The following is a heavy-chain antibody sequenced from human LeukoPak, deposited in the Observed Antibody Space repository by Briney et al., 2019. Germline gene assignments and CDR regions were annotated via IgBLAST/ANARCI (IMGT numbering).Heavy chain of an antibody. D-gene: IGHD3-3*02. CDR1: GGSISSYY. V-gene: IGHV4-59*01. J-gene: IGHJ4*02. CDR3: ARGNLLASSPADY. CDR2: IYYRGST. Sequence: KASESLSLTCTVSGGSISSYYWSWIRQPPGKGLEWIGYIYYRGSTNYNPSLKSRVTISVDTSKNQFFLKLSSVTAADTAVYYCARGNLLASSPADYWGQGTLVTVSS.